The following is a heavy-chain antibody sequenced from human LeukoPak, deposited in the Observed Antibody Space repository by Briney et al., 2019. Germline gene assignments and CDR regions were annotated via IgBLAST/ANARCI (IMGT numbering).Heavy chain of an antibody. CDR2: IYPGDSDT. CDR1: GYSFTSYW. Sequence: GESLKISCKGSGYSFTSYWIGWVPHVPGKGLEWMGIIYPGDSDTRYSPSFQGQVTISADKSISTAYLQWSSLKASDTAMYYCARPVGTVAAQYDAFDIWGQGTMVTVSS. CDR3: ARPVGTVAAQYDAFDI. J-gene: IGHJ3*02. D-gene: IGHD6-19*01. V-gene: IGHV5-51*01.